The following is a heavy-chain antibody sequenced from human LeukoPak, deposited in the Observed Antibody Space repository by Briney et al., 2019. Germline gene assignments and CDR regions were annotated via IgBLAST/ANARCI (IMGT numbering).Heavy chain of an antibody. CDR3: TRDLEY. J-gene: IGHJ4*02. Sequence: GSLRLSCGASGYTFSDYTMNWVRQAPGKGPEWISYISSGGSVMHYADSVKGRFTISRDNVENSLYLQMNSLRVEDTAVYYCTRDLEYWGQGVLVTVSS. CDR1: GYTFSDYT. CDR2: ISSGGSVM. V-gene: IGHV3-48*01.